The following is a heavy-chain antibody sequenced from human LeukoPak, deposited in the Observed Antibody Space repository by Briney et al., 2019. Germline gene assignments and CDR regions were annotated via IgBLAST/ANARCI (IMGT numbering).Heavy chain of an antibody. CDR1: GFTVSSNY. V-gene: IGHV3-66*01. J-gene: IGHJ3*02. Sequence: GGSLRLSCAASGFTVSSNYMSWVRQAPGEGLEWVSVIYSGGSTYYADSVKGRFTISRDNSKNTLYLQMNSLRAEDTAVYYCARDLVVRGVIMNDAFDIWGQGTTVTVSS. CDR2: IYSGGST. D-gene: IGHD3-10*01. CDR3: ARDLVVRGVIMNDAFDI.